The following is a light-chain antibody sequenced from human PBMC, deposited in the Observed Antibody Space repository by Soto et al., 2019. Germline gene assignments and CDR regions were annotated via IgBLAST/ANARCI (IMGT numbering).Light chain of an antibody. CDR1: SSNIGSNT. J-gene: IGLJ1*01. CDR3: AAWDDSLNGYV. Sequence: QSVLTQPPSASGTPGQRISISCSGSSSNIGSNTVNWYQQLPGTAPKLLIYTTNQRRSGVPDRFSATKSGTSASLAISGLQSDDEADYYCAAWDDSLNGYVFGTGTKVTVL. CDR2: TTN. V-gene: IGLV1-44*01.